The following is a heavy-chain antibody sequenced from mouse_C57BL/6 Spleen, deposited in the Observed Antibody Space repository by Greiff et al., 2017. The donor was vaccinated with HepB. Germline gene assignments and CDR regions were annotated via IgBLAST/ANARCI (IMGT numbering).Heavy chain of an antibody. V-gene: IGHV14-4*01. Sequence: EVQLQQPGAELVRPGASVKLSCTASGFNIKDDYMHWVKQRPEQGLEWIGWIDPENGDTEYASKFQGKATITVDTSANTAYLQVSSLASEDTAVYYWTTDGSVWGKGTTVTVS. J-gene: IGHJ2*01. D-gene: IGHD1-1*01. CDR2: IDPENGDT. CDR3: TTDGSV. CDR1: GFNIKDDY.